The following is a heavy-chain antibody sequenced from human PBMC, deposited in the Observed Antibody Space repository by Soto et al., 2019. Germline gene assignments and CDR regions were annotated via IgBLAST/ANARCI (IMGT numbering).Heavy chain of an antibody. CDR2: IRNDGISR. CDR3: ARPDLVAAIGAALDY. D-gene: IGHD5-12*01. CDR1: GFTFSNYG. V-gene: IGHV3-33*01. Sequence: QVQLVESGGGVVQPWRSLRLSCGASGFTFSNYGMHWVRQAPGKGLEWVAVIRNDGISRYYADSVKGRFTVSRDNSKNTLFLQMNNVRDEDTAVYYCARPDLVAAIGAALDYWGQGTLVTVSS. J-gene: IGHJ4*02.